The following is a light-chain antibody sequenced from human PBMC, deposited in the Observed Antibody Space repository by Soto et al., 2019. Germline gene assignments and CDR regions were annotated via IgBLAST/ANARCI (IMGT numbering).Light chain of an antibody. CDR2: WAS. Sequence: DIVLTQSPHSLAVSLGERATINCKSSQNVIHDSNSKNFLAWYQQKPGQPPKLLMYWASTRESGVPDRFSGSGSGTDFTLTISSLQAEDVAVYYCQQYHTPPLTFGGGTKVEIK. V-gene: IGKV4-1*01. J-gene: IGKJ4*01. CDR1: QNVIHDSNSKNF. CDR3: QQYHTPPLT.